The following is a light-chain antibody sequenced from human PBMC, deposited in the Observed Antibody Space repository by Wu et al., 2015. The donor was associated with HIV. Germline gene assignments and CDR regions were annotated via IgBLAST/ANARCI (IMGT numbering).Light chain of an antibody. V-gene: IGKV1-5*03. CDR3: QKYDGYPYN. Sequence: DIQMTQSPSTLSASVGDRVTITCRATQSIGTWLAWYQQKPGKAPNLLIYKASSLESGVSSRFSGSGSGTEFTLTISSLQPDDFATYYCQKYDGYPYNFGQGTKLE. CDR1: QSIGTW. CDR2: KAS. J-gene: IGKJ2*01.